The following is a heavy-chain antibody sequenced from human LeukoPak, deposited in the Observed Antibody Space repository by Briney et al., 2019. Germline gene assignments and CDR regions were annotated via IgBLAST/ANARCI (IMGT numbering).Heavy chain of an antibody. Sequence: GGSLRLSCAASGFTFSNAWMSWVRQAPGKGLEWVGRIKSKTDGGTTDYAAPVKGRFTISRDDSKNTLYLQMNSLRAEDTAVYYCARDGVPAAIGNWFDPWGQGTLVTVSS. D-gene: IGHD2-2*01. CDR2: IKSKTDGGTT. V-gene: IGHV3-15*01. CDR3: ARDGVPAAIGNWFDP. J-gene: IGHJ5*02. CDR1: GFTFSNAW.